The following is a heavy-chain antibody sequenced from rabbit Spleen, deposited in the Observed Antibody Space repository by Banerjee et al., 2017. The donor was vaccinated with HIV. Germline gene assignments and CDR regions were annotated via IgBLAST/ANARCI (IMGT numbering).Heavy chain of an antibody. CDR1: GFDFSTYG. V-gene: IGHV1S47*01. CDR2: IDLLFGTT. CDR3: VRGASENGYYSL. Sequence: QEQLVESGGGLVQPGGSLKLSCKASGFDFSTYGVSWVRQAPGKGLEWIGYIDLLFGTTYYANWVNGRFTISSHNAQNTLYLQLHSLTAADTATYFCVRGASENGYYSLWGPGTLVTVS. D-gene: IGHD1-1*01. J-gene: IGHJ4*01.